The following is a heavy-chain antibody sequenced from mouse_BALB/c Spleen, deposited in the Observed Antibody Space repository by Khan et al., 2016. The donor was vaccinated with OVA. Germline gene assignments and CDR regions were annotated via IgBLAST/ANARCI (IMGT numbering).Heavy chain of an antibody. CDR3: ARKNYYGYAMDY. J-gene: IGHJ4*01. V-gene: IGHV3-2*02. D-gene: IGHD1-1*01. Sequence: EVQLQESGPGLVKPSQSLSLTCTVTGYSITSDYAWDWIRQFPGNKLEWMGYISYGGSTSYNPSLKNRISITRDTSKNQFFLQLNSVTTEDTATYYCARKNYYGYAMDYWGQGTSVTVSS. CDR1: GYSITSDYA. CDR2: ISYGGST.